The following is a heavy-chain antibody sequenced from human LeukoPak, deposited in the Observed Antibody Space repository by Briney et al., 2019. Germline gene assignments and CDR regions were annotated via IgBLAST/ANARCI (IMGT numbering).Heavy chain of an antibody. CDR2: INPNSGGT. J-gene: IGHJ4*02. CDR3: ARDGCSGWCSGYDY. Sequence: ASVKVSCKASGYTFTGYYMHGVRQAPGQGLEWMGWINPNSGGTNYAQKFQGRVTMTRDTSISTAYMELSRLRSDDTAVYYCARDGCSGWCSGYDYWGQRTLVTVSS. D-gene: IGHD6-19*01. V-gene: IGHV1-2*02. CDR1: GYTFTGYY.